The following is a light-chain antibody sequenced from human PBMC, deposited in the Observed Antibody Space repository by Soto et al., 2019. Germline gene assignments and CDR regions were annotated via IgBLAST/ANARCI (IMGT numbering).Light chain of an antibody. CDR1: NSDVGSYNL. CDR2: EGS. J-gene: IGLJ3*02. Sequence: QSALTQPASVSGSPGQSITISCTGTNSDVGSYNLVSWYQHHPGKAPKLMIYEGSKRPSGVSNRFSGSKSGNTASLTISGLQAEDEADYYCCSYATSTTWVFGGGTQLTVL. CDR3: CSYATSTTWV. V-gene: IGLV2-23*01.